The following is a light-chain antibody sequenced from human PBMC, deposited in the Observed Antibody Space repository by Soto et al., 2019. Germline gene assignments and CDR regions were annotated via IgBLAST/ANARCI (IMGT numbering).Light chain of an antibody. CDR1: QSVSIK. CDR3: QQYNKGPPIT. Sequence: THGPGSLTEPHGPRATLSWRASQSVSIKLAWYQQKPGQAPRLLIYDTSTRATGIPARFGGSGSGTEFTLTISSLQSEDFAVYYCQQYNKGPPITFGQGTRLEIK. CDR2: DTS. V-gene: IGKV3-15*01. J-gene: IGKJ5*01.